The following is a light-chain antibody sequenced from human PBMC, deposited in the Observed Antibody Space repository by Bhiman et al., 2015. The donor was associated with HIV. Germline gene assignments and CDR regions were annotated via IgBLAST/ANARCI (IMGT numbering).Light chain of an antibody. V-gene: IGLV2-14*01. CDR1: SNDIGAYDY. Sequence: QSALTQPASVSGSPGQSITISCTGTSNDIGAYDYVSWYQQYPRTVPKLIISDVTKRPSGVSNRFSGSKSGNTASLTISGLQAEDEADYCCSSYTASSTWVFGGGTKLTVL. CDR2: DVT. CDR3: SSYTASSTWV. J-gene: IGLJ3*02.